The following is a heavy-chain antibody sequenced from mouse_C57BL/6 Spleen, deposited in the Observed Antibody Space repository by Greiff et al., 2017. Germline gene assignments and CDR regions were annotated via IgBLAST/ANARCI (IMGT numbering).Heavy chain of an antibody. CDR3: AIYDSHFDY. CDR1: GYTFTSYW. CDR2: IDPSDSYT. D-gene: IGHD2-12*01. J-gene: IGHJ2*01. V-gene: IGHV1-69*01. Sequence: VKLQQPGAELVMPGASVKLSCKASGYTFTSYWMHWVKQRPGQGLEWIGEIDPSDSYTNYNQKFKGKSTLTVDKSSSTAYMQLSSLTSEDSAVYYCAIYDSHFDYWGQGTTLTVSS.